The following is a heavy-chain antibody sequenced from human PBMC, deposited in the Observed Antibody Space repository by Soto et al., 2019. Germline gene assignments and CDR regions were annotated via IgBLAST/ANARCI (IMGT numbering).Heavy chain of an antibody. CDR2: IVPMFGTT. CDR1: GDTFNSYG. CDR3: ARDLADVHLWDAFDV. V-gene: IGHV1-69*01. J-gene: IGHJ3*01. Sequence: QVQLVRSGPELKKPGSSVKVSCKAPGDTFNSYGISWVRQAPGQGLEWMGGIVPMFGTTNLALKFEDRVAITADELTTTVYMEIRGLTSEDTAVYYCARDLADVHLWDAFDVWGHGTRVTVSS. D-gene: IGHD6-13*01.